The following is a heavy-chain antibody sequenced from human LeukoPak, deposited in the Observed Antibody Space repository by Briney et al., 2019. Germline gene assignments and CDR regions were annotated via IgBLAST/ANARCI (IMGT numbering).Heavy chain of an antibody. Sequence: PGGSLRLSCTASGFTFSSYTITWVRQAPGKGLEWVSSISSSSSYIYCADSVKGRFTISRDNAKNSLYLQMNSLRAEDTAVYYCARVRSGYDSLDYWGQGALVTVSS. D-gene: IGHD5-12*01. CDR1: GFTFSSYT. J-gene: IGHJ4*02. CDR3: ARVRSGYDSLDY. CDR2: ISSSSSYI. V-gene: IGHV3-21*01.